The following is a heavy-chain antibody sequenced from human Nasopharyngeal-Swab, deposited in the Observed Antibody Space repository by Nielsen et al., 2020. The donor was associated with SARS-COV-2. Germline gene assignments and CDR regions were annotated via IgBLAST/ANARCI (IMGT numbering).Heavy chain of an antibody. D-gene: IGHD1-1*01. Sequence: SETLSLTCAVSGGSISGNHWWSWVRQPPGKGLEWIGEVYHSGTTNYSPSLKSRVTTSVDKSKNRFSLNLSSVTAADTAVYYCARGGYWTFDSWGQGTLVTVSS. CDR2: VYHSGTT. CDR1: GGSISGNHW. J-gene: IGHJ4*02. CDR3: ARGGYWTFDS. V-gene: IGHV4-4*02.